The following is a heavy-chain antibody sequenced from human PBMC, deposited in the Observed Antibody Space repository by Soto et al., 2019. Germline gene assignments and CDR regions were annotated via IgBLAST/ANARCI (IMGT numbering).Heavy chain of an antibody. CDR2: ISAYNGNT. V-gene: IGHV1-18*01. D-gene: IGHD2-15*01. J-gene: IGHJ4*02. CDR1: GYTFSSYA. Sequence: QVQLVQSGTEVKKPGASVKVSCKASGYTFSSYAISWVRQAPGQGLEWLGWISAYNGNTKYAQKLQGRVTLTTDTATRTAYMELRSLRSDDTAVYYCAREGPPEDYWGQGTLVTVSS. CDR3: AREGPPEDY.